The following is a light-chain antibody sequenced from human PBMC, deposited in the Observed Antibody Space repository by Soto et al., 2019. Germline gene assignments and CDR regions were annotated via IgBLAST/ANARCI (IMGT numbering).Light chain of an antibody. J-gene: IGKJ2*01. CDR2: AAS. CDR3: QHSYMNLMYT. Sequence: DIQMTQSPSSLSASVGDRVTITCRASQPISNYLNWYQQKPEKAPKLLIYAASSLRFVVPSRFSGSGSGTDFTLTISRLQPESFATYFCQHSYMNLMYTFGQGTKVEIK. V-gene: IGKV1-39*01. CDR1: QPISNY.